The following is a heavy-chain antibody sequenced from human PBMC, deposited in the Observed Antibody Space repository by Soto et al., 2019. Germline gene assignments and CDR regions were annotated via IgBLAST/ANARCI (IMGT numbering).Heavy chain of an antibody. CDR1: GGTFSSYA. J-gene: IGHJ6*02. CDR3: ARVGTVGMTTGTHGHYGMDV. Sequence: QVQLVQSGAEVKKPGSSVKVSCKASGGTFSSYAISWVRQAPGQGLEWMGGIIPIFGTANYAQKFQGRVTITADESTSTAYMELSSLRSEDTAVYYCARVGTVGMTTGTHGHYGMDVWGQGTTVTVSS. V-gene: IGHV1-69*12. D-gene: IGHD1-26*01. CDR2: IIPIFGTA.